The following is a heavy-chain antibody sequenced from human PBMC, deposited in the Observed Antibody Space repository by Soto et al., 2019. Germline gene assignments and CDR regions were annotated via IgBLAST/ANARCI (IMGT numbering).Heavy chain of an antibody. J-gene: IGHJ4*02. V-gene: IGHV1-69*01. Sequence: QVQLVQSGAEVKKPGSSVNVSCKPSGSTFSSYAISWVRQAPGQGLEWMGGIIPIFGTANYAQNFQGRVTITADESTSTAYMEVGSLRSEDTAVYYCARGKGEKFDYWGQGTLVTVSS. D-gene: IGHD3-10*01. CDR3: ARGKGEKFDY. CDR1: GSTFSSYA. CDR2: IIPIFGTA.